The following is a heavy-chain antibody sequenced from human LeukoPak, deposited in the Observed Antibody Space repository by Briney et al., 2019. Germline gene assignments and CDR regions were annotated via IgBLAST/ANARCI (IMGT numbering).Heavy chain of an antibody. CDR2: ISGSGGST. CDR1: GFLFSGYT. D-gene: IGHD6-13*01. Sequence: PGGSLRLSCAASGFLFSGYTIHWVRQAPGKGLEWVSAISGSGGSTYYADSVKGRFTISRDNSKNTLYLQMNSLRAEDTAVYYCAKDLGIAAAGCDYWGQGTLVTISS. V-gene: IGHV3-23*01. CDR3: AKDLGIAAAGCDY. J-gene: IGHJ4*02.